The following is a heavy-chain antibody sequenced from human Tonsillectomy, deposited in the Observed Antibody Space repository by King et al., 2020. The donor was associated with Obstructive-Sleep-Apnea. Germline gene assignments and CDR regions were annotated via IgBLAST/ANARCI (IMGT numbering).Heavy chain of an antibody. J-gene: IGHJ4*02. CDR3: AKDISGSAAGTPGY. V-gene: IGHV3-30*18. CDR2: ISYDGSKK. Sequence: QLVQSGGGVVQPGRSLRLSCAASGFTFSSYGMHWVRPAPGKGLEGVAVISYDGSKKYYADSVTGRFTISRDNSKNTLYLQMNSLRAEDTAVYYCAKDISGSAAGTPGYWGQGTLVTVSS. CDR1: GFTFSSYG. D-gene: IGHD6-13*01.